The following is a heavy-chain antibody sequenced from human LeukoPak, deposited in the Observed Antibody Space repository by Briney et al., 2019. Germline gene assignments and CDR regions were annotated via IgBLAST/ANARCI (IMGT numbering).Heavy chain of an antibody. J-gene: IGHJ3*02. V-gene: IGHV2-5*02. Sequence: SGPTLVNPTQTLTLTCTFSGFSLSTSGVGVGWIRQPPGKALEWLAFIYWDDDKRYSPSLESRLTITKDTFKNQVVLTMTNMDPVDTATYYCAHSEDYYGSVDAFDIWGQGTMVTVSS. CDR2: IYWDDDK. CDR3: AHSEDYYGSVDAFDI. CDR1: GFSLSTSGVG. D-gene: IGHD3-10*01.